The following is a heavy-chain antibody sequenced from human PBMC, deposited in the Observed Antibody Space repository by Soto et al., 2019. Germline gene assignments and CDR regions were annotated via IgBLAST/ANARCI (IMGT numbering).Heavy chain of an antibody. CDR2: INSDGSST. J-gene: IGHJ5*02. D-gene: IGHD1-26*01. Sequence: VGSLRLSCAASGFTFSSYWMHWVRQAPGKGLVWVSRINSDGSSTSYADSVKGRFTISRDNAKNTLYLQMNSLRAEDTAVYYCARGRETFPNWFDPWGQGTLVTVSS. CDR3: ARGRETFPNWFDP. CDR1: GFTFSSYW. V-gene: IGHV3-74*01.